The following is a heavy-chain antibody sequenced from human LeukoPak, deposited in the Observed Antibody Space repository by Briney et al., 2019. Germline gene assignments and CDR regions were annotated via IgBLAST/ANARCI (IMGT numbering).Heavy chain of an antibody. Sequence: QPGGSLRLSCAASGFTFSNFWMHWVRQAPGKGLVWVSRISSDGRSTTYADSVKGRFTISRDNAKNTLYLQMNSLRAEDTAVYHCARRHLPVDSNDRDDYWGQGTLVTVSS. CDR1: GFTFSNFW. V-gene: IGHV3-74*01. D-gene: IGHD4-11*01. J-gene: IGHJ4*02. CDR2: ISSDGRST. CDR3: ARRHLPVDSNDRDDY.